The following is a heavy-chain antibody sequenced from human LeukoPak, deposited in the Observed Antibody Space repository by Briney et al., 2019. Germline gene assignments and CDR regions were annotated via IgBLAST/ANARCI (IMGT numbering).Heavy chain of an antibody. V-gene: IGHV4-34*01. CDR3: ARGGLRRAYNWFDP. D-gene: IGHD2-15*01. Sequence: SETLSLACAVYGGSFSGYCWSWIRQPPGKGLEWIGEINHSGSTNYNPSLKSRVTISVDTSKNQFSLKLSSVTAADAAVYYCARGGLRRAYNWFDPWGQGTLVTVSS. CDR2: INHSGST. CDR1: GGSFSGYC. J-gene: IGHJ5*02.